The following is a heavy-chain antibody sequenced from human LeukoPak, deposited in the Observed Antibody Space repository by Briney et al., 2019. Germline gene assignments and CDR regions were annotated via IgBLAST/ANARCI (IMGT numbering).Heavy chain of an antibody. J-gene: IGHJ4*02. D-gene: IGHD3-10*01. CDR3: ARLLLWFGESSATFDY. V-gene: IGHV4-39*01. Sequence: SETLSLTCTVSGGSISSSSYYWGWIRQPPGKGLEWIGSIYYSGSTYYNPSLKSRVTISVDTSKTQFSLKLSSVTAADTAVYYCARLLLWFGESSATFDYWGQGTLVTVSS. CDR2: IYYSGST. CDR1: GGSISSSSYY.